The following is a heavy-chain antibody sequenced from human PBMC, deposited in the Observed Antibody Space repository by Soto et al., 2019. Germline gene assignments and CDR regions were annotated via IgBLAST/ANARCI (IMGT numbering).Heavy chain of an antibody. CDR1: GFTFSDYN. CDR2: IDIFSATI. D-gene: IGHD2-15*01. V-gene: IGHV3-48*02. CDR3: ARDGVAEIDY. J-gene: IGHJ4*02. Sequence: EVQLVESGGGLVQPGGSLRLSCAASGFTFSDYNMIWVRQAPGKGLQWVSYIDIFSATIYYADSVRGRFTISRDNAKNSLYLQMNSLRDEDTAVYYCARDGVAEIDYWGQGNLVTVSS.